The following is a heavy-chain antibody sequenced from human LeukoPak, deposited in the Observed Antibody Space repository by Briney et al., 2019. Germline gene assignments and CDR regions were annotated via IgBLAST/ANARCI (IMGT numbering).Heavy chain of an antibody. V-gene: IGHV6-1*01. CDR2: TYYRSTWYN. CDR1: GDSVSSNSVT. D-gene: IGHD2-2*01. CDR3: ARRLTQYDCFDP. J-gene: IGHJ5*02. Sequence: SQTLSLTCAIPGDSVSSNSVTWNWIRQSPSRGLEWLGRTYYRSTWYNDYAVSVGGRITVNPDTSKNQFSLHLNSVTPEDTAVYYCARRLTQYDCFDPWGQGILGTVSS.